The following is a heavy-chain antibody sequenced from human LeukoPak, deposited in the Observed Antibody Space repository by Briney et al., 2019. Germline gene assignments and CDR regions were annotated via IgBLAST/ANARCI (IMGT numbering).Heavy chain of an antibody. Sequence: GGSLRLSCAASGFTFSSYGMHWVRQAPGKGLEWVSVLYSGGNTYYADSVKGRFTISRDNSKNTLYLQMNSLRAEDTAVYYCARYDGGSGPFDYWGQGTLVTVSS. J-gene: IGHJ4*02. D-gene: IGHD3-10*01. CDR1: GFTFSSYG. CDR2: LYSGGNT. CDR3: ARYDGGSGPFDY. V-gene: IGHV3-53*01.